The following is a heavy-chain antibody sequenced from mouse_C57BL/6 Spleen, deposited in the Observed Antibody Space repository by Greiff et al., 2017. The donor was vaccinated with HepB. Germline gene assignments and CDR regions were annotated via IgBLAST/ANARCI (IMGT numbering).Heavy chain of an antibody. D-gene: IGHD2-3*01. V-gene: IGHV1-52*01. CDR1: GYTFTSYW. Sequence: QVQLKQSGAELVRPGSSVKLSCKASGYTFTSYWMHWVKQRPIQGLEWIGNIDPSDSETHYNQKFKDKATLTVDKSSSTAYMQLSSLTSEDSAVYYCARDGYYPYYAMDYWGQGTSVTVSS. J-gene: IGHJ4*01. CDR3: ARDGYYPYYAMDY. CDR2: IDPSDSET.